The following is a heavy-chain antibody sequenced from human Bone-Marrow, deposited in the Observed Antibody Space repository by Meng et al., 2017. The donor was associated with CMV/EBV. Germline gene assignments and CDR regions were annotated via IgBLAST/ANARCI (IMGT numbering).Heavy chain of an antibody. D-gene: IGHD3-10*01. Sequence: SSYSMNWVRQAPGKGLEWIGSIYYSGSTYYNPSLKSRVTISVDTSKNQFSLKLSSVTAADTAVYYCAREGYKITMVRGALSAGDDYWGQGTLVTVSS. V-gene: IGHV4-39*07. CDR1: SSYS. CDR2: IYYSGST. J-gene: IGHJ4*02. CDR3: AREGYKITMVRGALSAGDDY.